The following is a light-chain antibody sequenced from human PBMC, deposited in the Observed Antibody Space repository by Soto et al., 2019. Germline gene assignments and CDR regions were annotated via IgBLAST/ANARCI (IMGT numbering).Light chain of an antibody. J-gene: IGLJ2*01. Sequence: QAVLTQSPSASASLGASVKLTCTLSSGHSSHAIAWHQKQPGKGPRYLMDLNNDGSHTKGDGIPDRFSGSSSGAERYLIISSIQSDDEADYYCQTWGTGFQVFGGGTKLTVL. CDR1: SGHSSHA. CDR2: LNNDGSH. V-gene: IGLV4-69*01. CDR3: QTWGTGFQV.